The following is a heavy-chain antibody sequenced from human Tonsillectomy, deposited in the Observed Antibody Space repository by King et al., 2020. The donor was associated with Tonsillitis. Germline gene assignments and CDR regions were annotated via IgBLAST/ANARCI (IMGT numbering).Heavy chain of an antibody. CDR2: IWYDGSNK. J-gene: IGHJ4*02. CDR1: GFSCNSYG. CDR3: ARDRYCSSTSCYGRGYFDY. Sequence: VQLVEAGGGVVQPGRSLRLSCEVSGFSCNSYGMHGVRQAPGKGLEWGAVIWYDGSNKYYADSVKGRFTISRDNSKNTLFLQMNSLRVEDTAVYYCARDRYCSSTSCYGRGYFDYWGQGALVTVSS. V-gene: IGHV3-33*01. D-gene: IGHD2-2*01.